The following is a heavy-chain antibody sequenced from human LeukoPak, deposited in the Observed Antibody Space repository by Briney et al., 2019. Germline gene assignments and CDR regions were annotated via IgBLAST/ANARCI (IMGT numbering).Heavy chain of an antibody. Sequence: ASVKVSCKASRFTFNDYYIHWVRQAPGQGLEWMGWIDPNSGGTHYAQNFQGRVTVTRDASIYTVYMDLTSLRSDDTAVYYCAEGHSYGYHPFDYWGQGTLVTVSS. CDR1: RFTFNDYY. CDR3: AEGHSYGYHPFDY. CDR2: IDPNSGGT. V-gene: IGHV1-2*02. D-gene: IGHD5-18*01. J-gene: IGHJ4*02.